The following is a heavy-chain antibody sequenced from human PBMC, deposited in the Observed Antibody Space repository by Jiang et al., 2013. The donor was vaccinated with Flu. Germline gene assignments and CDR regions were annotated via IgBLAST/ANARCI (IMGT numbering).Heavy chain of an antibody. CDR2: ISGSSNSYI. CDR1: GFTFSSYN. J-gene: IGHJ4*02. Sequence: VQLVESGGGLVKPGGSLRLSCAASGFTFSSYNMHWVRQAPGKGLEWVSSISGSSNSYIYYADSVKGRFTISRDDAKSSLYLQINSLRTEDTAVYYCARPTVNDYGDFGYWGQGTLVTVSS. CDR3: ARPTVNDYGDFGY. D-gene: IGHD4-17*01. V-gene: IGHV3-21*01.